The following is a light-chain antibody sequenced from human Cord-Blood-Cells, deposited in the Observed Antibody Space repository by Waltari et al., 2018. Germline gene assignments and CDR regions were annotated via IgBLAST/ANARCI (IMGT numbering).Light chain of an antibody. J-gene: IGLJ3*02. CDR2: EVS. CDR3: CSYAGSSIGV. V-gene: IGLV2-23*02. Sequence: QSALTPPASVSGSPGQSITISCTGTSSDVGSYNLVSWYQQHPGKAPKLMIYEVSKRPSGVSNRFSGSKSGNTASLTISGLQAEDEADYYCCSYAGSSIGVFGGGTKLTVL. CDR1: SSDVGSYNL.